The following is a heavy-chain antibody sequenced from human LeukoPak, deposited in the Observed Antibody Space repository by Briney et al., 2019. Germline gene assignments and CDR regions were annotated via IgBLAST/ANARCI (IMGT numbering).Heavy chain of an antibody. V-gene: IGHV1-8*03. Sequence: ASVKVSCKASGYTFTSYEINWVRQATGQGLECMGWMNPNSGNTGYAQKFQGRVTITRNTSISTAYMELSSLRSEDTAVYYCAIWAFAYCGGDCSSFSDPYYYLDVWGKGTTVTVSS. CDR3: AIWAFAYCGGDCSSFSDPYYYLDV. J-gene: IGHJ6*03. CDR2: MNPNSGNT. D-gene: IGHD2-21*01. CDR1: GYTFTSYE.